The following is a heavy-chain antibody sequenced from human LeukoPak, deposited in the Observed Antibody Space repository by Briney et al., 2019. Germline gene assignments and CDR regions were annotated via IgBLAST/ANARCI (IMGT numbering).Heavy chain of an antibody. J-gene: IGHJ3*02. D-gene: IGHD3-10*01. CDR2: ISYDGSNK. CDR1: GFTFSSYA. CDR3: AKDLWFGEYPDAFDI. Sequence: GGSLRLSCAASGFTFSSYAMHWVRQAPGKGLEWVAVISYDGSNKYYADSVKGRFTISRDNSKNTLYLQMNSLRAEDTAVYYCAKDLWFGEYPDAFDIWGQGTMVTVSS. V-gene: IGHV3-30*04.